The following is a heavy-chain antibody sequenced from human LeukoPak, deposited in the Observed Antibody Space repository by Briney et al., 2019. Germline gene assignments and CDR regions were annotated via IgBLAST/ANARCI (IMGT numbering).Heavy chain of an antibody. J-gene: IGHJ4*02. CDR3: VRDQVLQGGWYDY. D-gene: IGHD6-19*01. Sequence: GGSLRLSCVASGFTFSNYKMNWVRQAPGKGLEWVSSIASSGTTYHAASVTGRFTISRDNTKNSLYLQMYSLRGEDTAVYYCVRDQVLQGGWYDYWGQGTLVTVSS. CDR2: IASSGTT. V-gene: IGHV3-69-1*01. CDR1: GFTFSNYK.